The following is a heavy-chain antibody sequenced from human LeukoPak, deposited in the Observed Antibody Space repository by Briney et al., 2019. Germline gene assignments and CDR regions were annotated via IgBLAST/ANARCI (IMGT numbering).Heavy chain of an antibody. J-gene: IGHJ4*02. CDR3: ARGRIIAVAGTGSDY. D-gene: IGHD6-19*01. V-gene: IGHV4-34*01. CDR1: GGSFSGYY. Sequence: KPSETLSLTCAVYGGSFSGYYWSWIRQPPGKGLEWIGEINHSGSTNYNPSLKSRVTISVDTSKTQFSLKLNSVTAADTAVYYCARGRIIAVAGTGSDYWGQGTLVTVSS. CDR2: INHSGST.